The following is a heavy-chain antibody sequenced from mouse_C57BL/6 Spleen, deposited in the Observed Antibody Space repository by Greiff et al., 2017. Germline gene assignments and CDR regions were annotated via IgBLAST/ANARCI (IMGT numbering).Heavy chain of an antibody. D-gene: IGHD2-3*01. Sequence: VQLQQPGAELVKPGASVKLSCKASGYTFTSYWMHWVKQRPGRGLEWIGEIDPTGGYTNYNEKFKGKATLTVDKSSSTAYMQLSSLTSEDSAVYYCARRRVDGYYGFAYWGQGTLVTVSA. CDR2: IDPTGGYT. CDR1: GYTFTSYW. V-gene: IGHV1-69*02. CDR3: ARRRVDGYYGFAY. J-gene: IGHJ3*01.